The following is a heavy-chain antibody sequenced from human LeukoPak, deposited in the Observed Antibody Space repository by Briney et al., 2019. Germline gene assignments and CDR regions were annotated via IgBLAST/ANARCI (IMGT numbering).Heavy chain of an antibody. CDR3: VRANISSWSD. CDR1: GFTFSSYS. V-gene: IGHV3-21*01. CDR2: ISSSSSYI. D-gene: IGHD6-13*01. J-gene: IGHJ4*02. Sequence: GGPLTLSCAASGFTFSSYSMNWVRQAPGKGLEGVSSISSSSSYIYYADSVKGRFTISRDNAKNSLYLQMNSLRAEDTAVYYCVRANISSWSDWGQGTLVTVSS.